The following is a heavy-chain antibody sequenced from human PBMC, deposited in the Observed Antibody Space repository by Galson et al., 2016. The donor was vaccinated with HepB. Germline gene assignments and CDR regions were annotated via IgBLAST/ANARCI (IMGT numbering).Heavy chain of an antibody. CDR1: GLNVNDNY. D-gene: IGHD3-3*01. CDR2: IYSGGTT. J-gene: IGHJ6*02. V-gene: IGHV3-66*01. CDR3: AGVNYDFWKNYFYGMDV. Sequence: SLRLSCAASGLNVNDNYMTWVRQAPGKGLEWVSVIYSGGTTFYADSVKDRFTISRDSSKNTVYLQMNSLRAEDTAVYFCAGVNYDFWKNYFYGMDVWGQGTTVTVSS.